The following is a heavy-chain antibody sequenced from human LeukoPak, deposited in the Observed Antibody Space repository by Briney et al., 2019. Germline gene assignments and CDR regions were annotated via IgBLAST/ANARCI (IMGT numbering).Heavy chain of an antibody. V-gene: IGHV1-46*01. J-gene: IGHJ4*02. CDR3: ARAPQGFLEWLLFDY. Sequence: ASVKVSCKASGYTFTSYYMHWVRQAPGQGLEWMGIINPSGGSTSYAQKFQGRVTMTRDTSTSTVYMELSSLRSEDTAVYYCARAPQGFLEWLLFDYWGQGTLVTVSS. CDR2: INPSGGST. CDR1: GYTFTSYY. D-gene: IGHD3-3*01.